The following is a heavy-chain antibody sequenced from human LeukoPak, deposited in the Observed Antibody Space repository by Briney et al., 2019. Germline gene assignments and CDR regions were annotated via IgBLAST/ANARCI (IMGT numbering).Heavy chain of an antibody. V-gene: IGHV1-69*13. CDR1: GGTFSSYA. J-gene: IGHJ4*02. Sequence: ASVKVSCKASGGTFSSYAISWVRQAPGQGLEWMGGIIPIFGTANYAQKFQGRVTITADESTSTAYMELSSLRSEDTAVYYCARNTYYYDSSGYYLFPGFDYWGQGTLVTVSS. CDR3: ARNTYYYDSSGYYLFPGFDY. CDR2: IIPIFGTA. D-gene: IGHD3-22*01.